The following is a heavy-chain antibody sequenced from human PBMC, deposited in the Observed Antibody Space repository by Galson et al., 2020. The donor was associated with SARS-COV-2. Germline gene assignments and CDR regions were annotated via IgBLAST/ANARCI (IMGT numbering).Heavy chain of an antibody. V-gene: IGHV3-74*03. CDR3: AKDHGSAVAYNWFDP. D-gene: IGHD6-19*01. Sequence: TGGSMRLSCAASGFTFSTYWMHWVRQAPGKGLVWVSRINSDGSTTTYADSVKGRFTISRDNAKNTLYLQMNSLRAEDTAVYYCAKDHGSAVAYNWFDPWGQGTLVTVSS. J-gene: IGHJ5*02. CDR2: INSDGSTT. CDR1: GFTFSTYW.